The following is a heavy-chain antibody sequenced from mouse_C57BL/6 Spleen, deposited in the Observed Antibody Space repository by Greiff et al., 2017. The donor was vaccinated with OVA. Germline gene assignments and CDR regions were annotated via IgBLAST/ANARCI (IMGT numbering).Heavy chain of an antibody. V-gene: IGHV1-26*01. J-gene: IGHJ4*01. CDR1: GYTFTDYY. Sequence: VQLKQSGPELVKPGASVKISCKASGYTFTDYYMNWVKQSHGKSLEWIGDINPNNGGTSYNQKFKGKATLTVDKSSSTAYMELRSLTSEDSAVYYCAGGYYEDYYAMDYWGQGTSVTVSS. D-gene: IGHD1-1*01. CDR2: INPNNGGT. CDR3: AGGYYEDYYAMDY.